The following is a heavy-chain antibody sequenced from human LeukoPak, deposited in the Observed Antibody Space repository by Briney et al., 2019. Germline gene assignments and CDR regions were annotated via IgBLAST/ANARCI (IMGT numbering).Heavy chain of an antibody. CDR1: GFTFSTYY. D-gene: IGHD3-22*01. Sequence: GGSLRLSCAASGFTFSTYYMTWVRQAPGKGLEGVSAISGSGSSTYYADSVKGRFTISRDNSKNTLYLQMNSLRAEDTAVYYCAKDSSSGYYLVYWGQGTLVTVSS. CDR3: AKDSSSGYYLVY. J-gene: IGHJ4*02. V-gene: IGHV3-23*01. CDR2: ISGSGSST.